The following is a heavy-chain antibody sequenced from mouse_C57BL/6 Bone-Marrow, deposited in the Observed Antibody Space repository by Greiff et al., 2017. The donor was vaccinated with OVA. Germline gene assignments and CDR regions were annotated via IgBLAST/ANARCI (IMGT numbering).Heavy chain of an antibody. J-gene: IGHJ3*01. V-gene: IGHV1-74*01. D-gene: IGHD3-2*02. Sequence: QVQLQQPGAELVKPGASVKVSCKASGYTFTSYWMHWVKQRPGQGLEWIGRIHPSDSDTNYNQKFKGKATLTVDKSSSTAYMQLSSLTSEDSAVYYCGIEGSSGYGENWFAYWGQGTLVTVSA. CDR2: IHPSDSDT. CDR3: GIEGSSGYGENWFAY. CDR1: GYTFTSYW.